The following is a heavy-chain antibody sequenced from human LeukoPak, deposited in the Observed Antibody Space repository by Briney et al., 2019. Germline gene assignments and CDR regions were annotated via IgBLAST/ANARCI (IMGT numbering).Heavy chain of an antibody. V-gene: IGHV4-34*01. CDR1: GGSFSAYY. CDR2: IKQSENT. Sequence: PETLSLTCAVYGGSFSAYYWTWIRQPPGKGLEWIGEIKQSENTNYNPSLKSRVTISIDPSKNQISLKLNSVTAADTAVYFCAREGLRNAYNPLGYWGQGTLVTVSS. D-gene: IGHD5-24*01. J-gene: IGHJ4*02. CDR3: AREGLRNAYNPLGY.